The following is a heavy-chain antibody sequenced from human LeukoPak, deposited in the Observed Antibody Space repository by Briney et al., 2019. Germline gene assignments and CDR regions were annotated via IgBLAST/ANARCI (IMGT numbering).Heavy chain of an antibody. J-gene: IGHJ4*02. CDR1: GFAFSSYA. V-gene: IGHV3-30*04. CDR2: ISYDGSNK. D-gene: IGHD2-21*01. CDR3: ARDPFGDSTYYFDY. Sequence: PGGSLRLSCAASGFAFSSYAMHWVRQAPGKGLKWVAVISYDGSNKYYADSVKGRFTISRDNSKNTLYLQMNSLRAEDTAVYYCARDPFGDSTYYFDYWGQGTLVTVSS.